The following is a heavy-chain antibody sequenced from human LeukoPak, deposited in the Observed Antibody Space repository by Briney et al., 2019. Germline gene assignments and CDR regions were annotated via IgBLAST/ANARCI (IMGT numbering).Heavy chain of an antibody. D-gene: IGHD6-19*01. Sequence: PGGSLRLSCAASGFTFSSYWMSWVRQAPGKGLEWVANIRQDGSEKYCVDSVKGRFTISRDNTKNSLYLQMNSLRAEDTAVYYCARGLAVAGAFDFWGQGTMVTVSS. CDR2: IRQDGSEK. V-gene: IGHV3-7*05. CDR3: ARGLAVAGAFDF. J-gene: IGHJ3*01. CDR1: GFTFSSYW.